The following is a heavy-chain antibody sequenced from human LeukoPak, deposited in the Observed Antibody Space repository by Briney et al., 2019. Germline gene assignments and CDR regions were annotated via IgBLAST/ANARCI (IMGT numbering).Heavy chain of an antibody. J-gene: IGHJ6*03. CDR3: ARAGYYYYYMDV. Sequence: SETLSLTCTVSGGSISSYYWSWIRQPAGRGLEWIGRIYSSGSTNYKPSLKSRVTISLETSKNQFSLKLTSVTAADTAVYYCARAGYYYYYMDVWGKGTTVTVSS. V-gene: IGHV4-4*07. CDR2: IYSSGST. CDR1: GGSISSYY.